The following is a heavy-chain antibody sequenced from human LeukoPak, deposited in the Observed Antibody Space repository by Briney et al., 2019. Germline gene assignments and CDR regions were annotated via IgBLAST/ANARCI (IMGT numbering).Heavy chain of an antibody. CDR1: GFTFSRFA. Sequence: GGSLRLSCAASGFTFSRFAMNFVRQAPGRGLEWVSTLSGNGGSTFYADSVKGRSTISRDNSKNTLYLQMNSLRAEDTAVYYCAKEYSSSWSVNWFDPWGQGTLVTVSS. D-gene: IGHD6-13*01. V-gene: IGHV3-23*01. CDR3: AKEYSSSWSVNWFDP. J-gene: IGHJ5*02. CDR2: LSGNGGST.